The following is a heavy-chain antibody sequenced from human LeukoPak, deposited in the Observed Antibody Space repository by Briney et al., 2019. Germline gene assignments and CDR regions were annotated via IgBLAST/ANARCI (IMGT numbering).Heavy chain of an antibody. CDR2: LTGGDSRT. CDR1: GFIFSSYP. CDR3: AKHFYDSGSYYNVDS. Sequence: HTGGSLRLSCAASGFIFSSYPMSWVRQAPGKGLAWVSALTGGDSRTYYADSVKGRFTISRENSKKTLYLQMNSLRADDTAVYYCAKHFYDSGSYYNVDSWGQGTLVTVSS. D-gene: IGHD3-10*01. V-gene: IGHV3-23*01. J-gene: IGHJ4*02.